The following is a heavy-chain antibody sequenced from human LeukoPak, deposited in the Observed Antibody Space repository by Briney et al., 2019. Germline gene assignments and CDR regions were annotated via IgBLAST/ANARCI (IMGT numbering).Heavy chain of an antibody. CDR3: ARVRFPADC. Sequence: GGFLRLSCAASGFTFETYWMSWVRQAPGKGLEWLANIKHNGREKYYVDSVKGRFTISRDNAKASLYLHMNSLRVEDTAIYYCARVRFPADCWGQGTLVTVSS. J-gene: IGHJ4*02. CDR2: IKHNGREK. V-gene: IGHV3-7*01. CDR1: GFTFETYW. D-gene: IGHD2-2*01.